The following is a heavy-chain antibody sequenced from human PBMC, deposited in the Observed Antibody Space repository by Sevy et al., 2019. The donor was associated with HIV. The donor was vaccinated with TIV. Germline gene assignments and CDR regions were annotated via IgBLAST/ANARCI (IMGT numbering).Heavy chain of an antibody. V-gene: IGHV3-7*01. CDR1: GFTFSNYW. CDR2: IKPDGSEK. Sequence: GGSLRLACVASGFTFSNYWMSWVRLAPGKGLEWVANIKPDGSEKDYVDSVKGRFTISRANAKNSLSLQMNSLRAEDTAVYYCARVWVAVRGTSYMTAALDIWGQGTMVTVSS. J-gene: IGHJ3*02. CDR3: ARVWVAVRGTSYMTAALDI. D-gene: IGHD3-10*01.